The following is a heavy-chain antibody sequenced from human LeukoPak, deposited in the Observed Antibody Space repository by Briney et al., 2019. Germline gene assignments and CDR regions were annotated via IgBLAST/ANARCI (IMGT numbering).Heavy chain of an antibody. D-gene: IGHD2-15*01. V-gene: IGHV4-34*01. CDR1: GESFSGYY. CDR2: IDHTGST. CDR3: ARSPRYQYCSGGSCYSHYLDY. J-gene: IGHJ4*02. Sequence: PSETLSLTCAVHGESFSGYYWNWIRQPPGKGLEWMGEIDHTGSTNYISSLKSRMTISVDTSKNQFSLKLTSVTAADTAVYYCARSPRYQYCSGGSCYSHYLDYWGQGTLVTVSS.